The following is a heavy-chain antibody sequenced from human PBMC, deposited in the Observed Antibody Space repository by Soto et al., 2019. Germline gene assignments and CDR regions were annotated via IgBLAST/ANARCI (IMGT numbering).Heavy chain of an antibody. Sequence: PGGSLRLSCAASGFTFSSSAMNWVRQAPGKGLEWVSAITDSGDFTYYADSVKGRFTISRDNSKNTLYLQMNSLRADDTALYYCAKDFVRFDNWGQGTPVTVSS. CDR1: GFTFSSSA. J-gene: IGHJ4*02. CDR2: ITDSGDFT. CDR3: AKDFVRFDN. V-gene: IGHV3-23*01.